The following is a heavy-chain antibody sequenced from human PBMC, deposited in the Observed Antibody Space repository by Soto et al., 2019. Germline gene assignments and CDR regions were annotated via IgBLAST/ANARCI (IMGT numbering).Heavy chain of an antibody. CDR1: GGSISSGGYS. V-gene: IGHV4-30-2*01. CDR2: IYHSGST. D-gene: IGHD3-3*01. Sequence: QLQLQESGSGLVKPSQTLSLTCAVSGGSISSGGYSWSWIRHPPGKGLEWIGYIYHSGSTYYNPSLKRRVTISVDRPENQFSLKLSSVTAAETAVYYCASWRGYGAFDIWGQGTMVTVSS. J-gene: IGHJ3*02. CDR3: ASWRGYGAFDI.